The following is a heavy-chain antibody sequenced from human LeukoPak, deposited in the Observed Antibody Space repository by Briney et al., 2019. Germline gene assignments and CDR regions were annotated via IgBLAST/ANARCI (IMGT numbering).Heavy chain of an antibody. CDR3: AREPPYCSSTSCYPGGFDY. CDR1: GGSISSGDYY. CDR2: IYYSGST. V-gene: IGHV4-61*08. D-gene: IGHD2-2*01. Sequence: MSSQTLSLTCTVSGGSISSGDYYCSWIRQPPGKGLEWIGYIYYSGSTNYNPSLKSRVTISVDTSKNQFSLKLSSVTAADTAVYYCAREPPYCSSTSCYPGGFDYWGQGTLVTVSS. J-gene: IGHJ4*02.